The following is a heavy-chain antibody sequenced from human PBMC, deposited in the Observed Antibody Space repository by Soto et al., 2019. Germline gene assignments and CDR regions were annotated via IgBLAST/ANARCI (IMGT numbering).Heavy chain of an antibody. CDR2: ISYDGSNN. V-gene: IGHV3-30-3*01. CDR3: ARDPGYSYGFDY. D-gene: IGHD5-18*01. Sequence: PGGSLRLSCAASGFTFSSYSLHWVRQAPGKGLEWVAGISYDGSNNYYADSVKGRFTISRDNSKNTLYLQMNSLRTEDTAVYYCARDPGYSYGFDYWGQGTLVTVSS. CDR1: GFTFSSYS. J-gene: IGHJ4*02.